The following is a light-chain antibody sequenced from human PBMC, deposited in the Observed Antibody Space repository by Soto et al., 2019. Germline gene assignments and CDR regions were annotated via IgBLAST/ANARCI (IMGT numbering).Light chain of an antibody. Sequence: QSALTQPPSASGSPGQSVTISCTGTSSDGGGYNYVSWYQQNPGKVPKLMIYEVNKRPSGVPDRFSGSKSGNTASLTVSGLQAEDEADYSCTSYAGGNNVFGTGTKLTVL. CDR3: TSYAGGNNV. J-gene: IGLJ1*01. CDR1: SSDGGGYNY. CDR2: EVN. V-gene: IGLV2-8*01.